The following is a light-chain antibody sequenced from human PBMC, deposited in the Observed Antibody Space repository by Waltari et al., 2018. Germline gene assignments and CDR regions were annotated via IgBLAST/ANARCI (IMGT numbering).Light chain of an antibody. J-gene: IGKJ2*01. V-gene: IGKV3-11*01. CDR3: QQRSEWPMYS. CDR2: DTS. Sequence: EVVLTQSPATLSLSPGERATLSCRASQSVDSYLAWYRQKSGQAPRLLIHDTSTRATGIPARFRGSGSGTEFTLTIRSLEPEDFAVYYCQQRSEWPMYSFGQGTKLEIK. CDR1: QSVDSY.